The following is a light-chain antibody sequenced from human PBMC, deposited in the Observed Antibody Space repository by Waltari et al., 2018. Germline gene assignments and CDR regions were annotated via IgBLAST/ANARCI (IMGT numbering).Light chain of an antibody. CDR2: DVS. CDR3: SSYITSSTLEL. Sequence: QSALTQPASVSGSPGQSIPIPCTGTSSDIGGYNYVSWYQQHPGKAPKLMIYDVSNRPSGVSNRFSGSKSGNTASLTISGLQAEDEADYYCSSYITSSTLELFGGGTSLTVL. CDR1: SSDIGGYNY. V-gene: IGLV2-14*03. J-gene: IGLJ2*01.